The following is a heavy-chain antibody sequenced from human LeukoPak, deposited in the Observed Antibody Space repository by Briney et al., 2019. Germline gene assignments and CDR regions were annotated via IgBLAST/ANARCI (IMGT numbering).Heavy chain of an antibody. Sequence: PGGSLRLSCAASGFTVSSNYMSWVRQAPGKGLEWVSVIYSGGSTYYADSVKGRFTISRDNSKNTLYLQMNSLRAEDTAVYYCAKAKTNWEVDYWGQGTLVTVSS. J-gene: IGHJ4*02. CDR1: GFTVSSNY. CDR3: AKAKTNWEVDY. V-gene: IGHV3-66*02. D-gene: IGHD7-27*01. CDR2: IYSGGST.